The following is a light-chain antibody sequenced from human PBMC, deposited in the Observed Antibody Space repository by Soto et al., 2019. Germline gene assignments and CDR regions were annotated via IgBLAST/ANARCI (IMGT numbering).Light chain of an antibody. CDR2: GAS. CDR1: QSVSSN. V-gene: IGKV3-15*01. CDR3: QQYNNWPRT. J-gene: IGKJ1*01. Sequence: EIVMTQSPATLSVSPGDGATLSCTASQSVSSNLAWYQQNPGQAPRLLIYGASTRATGIPARFSGSGSGTEFTLTISSLQSGDFAVYYCQQYNNWPRTFGQGTKVEIK.